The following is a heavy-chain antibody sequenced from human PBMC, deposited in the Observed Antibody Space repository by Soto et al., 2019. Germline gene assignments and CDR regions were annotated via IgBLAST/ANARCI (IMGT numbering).Heavy chain of an antibody. Sequence: QLQLQESGPGLVKPSETLSLTCTVSGGSISSSSYYWGWIRQPPGKGLEWIGSIYYSGSTYYNPSLKSRVTISVDTSKNQFSLKLSSVTAADTAVYYCARQKRYNWNYHAGGGGYYYYMDVWGKGTTVTVSS. CDR3: ARQKRYNWNYHAGGGGYYYYMDV. CDR2: IYYSGST. V-gene: IGHV4-39*01. J-gene: IGHJ6*03. D-gene: IGHD1-7*01. CDR1: GGSISSSSYY.